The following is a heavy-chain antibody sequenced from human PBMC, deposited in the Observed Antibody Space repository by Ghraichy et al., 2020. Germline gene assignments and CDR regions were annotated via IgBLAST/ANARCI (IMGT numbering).Heavy chain of an antibody. Sequence: ASVKVSCKPSGYSFTSYYIHWVRQVPGQGLEWMGIIDPRADSTIYAQKFQGRLTVTGDVSTSTVYMELNSLRSEDTAVYYCARVPRSIAAEEWGQGTLVTVSS. CDR3: ARVPRSIAAEE. J-gene: IGHJ4*02. D-gene: IGHD6-6*01. CDR1: GYSFTSYY. CDR2: IDPRADST. V-gene: IGHV1-46*01.